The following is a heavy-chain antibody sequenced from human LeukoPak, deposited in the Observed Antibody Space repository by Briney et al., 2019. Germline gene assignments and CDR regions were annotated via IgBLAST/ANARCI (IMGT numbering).Heavy chain of an antibody. V-gene: IGHV3-48*03. D-gene: IGHD2-2*01. Sequence: GGSLRLSCAVSGFTFSSYEMNWVRQAPGKGLEWISYITTTGDRIQYADSVEGRFTISRDNAKNSLYLEMNSLRAEDTGVYFCARDTKDYWGQGTLVVVSS. CDR3: ARDTKDY. J-gene: IGHJ4*02. CDR2: ITTTGDRI. CDR1: GFTFSSYE.